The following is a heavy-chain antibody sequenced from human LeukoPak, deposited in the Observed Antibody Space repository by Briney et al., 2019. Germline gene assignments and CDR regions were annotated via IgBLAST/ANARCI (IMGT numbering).Heavy chain of an antibody. CDR2: IGTAGDT. Sequence: GGSLRLSCAASGFTFSSYDMHWVRQATGKGLEWVSAIGTAGDTYYADSVKGRFTISRDNSENTLFLHMDSLRAADTAVYFCARVLSGSLDYWGQGTLVTVSS. V-gene: IGHV3-13*01. CDR3: ARVLSGSLDY. CDR1: GFTFSSYD. D-gene: IGHD1-26*01. J-gene: IGHJ4*02.